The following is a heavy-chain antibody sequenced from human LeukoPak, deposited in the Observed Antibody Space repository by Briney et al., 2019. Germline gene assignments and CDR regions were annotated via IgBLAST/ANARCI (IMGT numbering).Heavy chain of an antibody. D-gene: IGHD4-17*01. CDR1: RFIFSTYS. J-gene: IGHJ3*02. V-gene: IGHV3-48*01. CDR3: VRNDGDNAFDI. Sequence: QPGGSLGLSCAASRFIFSTYSMNWVRQAPGRGPEWVSYISSGSTNIYYKDSVKGRFIVSRDNAKNSLYLHMASLRAEDTAVYYCVRNDGDNAFDIWGQGTMVIVSS. CDR2: ISSGSTNI.